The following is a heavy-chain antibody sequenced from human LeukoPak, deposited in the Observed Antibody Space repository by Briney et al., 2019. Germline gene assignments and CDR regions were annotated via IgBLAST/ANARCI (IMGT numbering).Heavy chain of an antibody. CDR2: ISGSGGST. CDR1: GFTFSSYA. J-gene: IGHJ4*02. Sequence: GGSLRLSCAASGFTFSSYAMSWVRQAPGKGLEWVSAISGSGGSTYYADSVKGRFTISRDNSKNTLYLQMNSLRAEDTAVYYCAKDLLISYYYGSGSYYKPSPKFDYWGQGTPVTVSS. V-gene: IGHV3-23*01. D-gene: IGHD3-10*01. CDR3: AKDLLISYYYGSGSYYKPSPKFDY.